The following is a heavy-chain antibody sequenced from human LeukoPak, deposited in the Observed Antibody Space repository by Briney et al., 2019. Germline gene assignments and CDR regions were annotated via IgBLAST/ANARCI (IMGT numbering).Heavy chain of an antibody. J-gene: IGHJ6*03. D-gene: IGHD6-13*01. CDR1: GGSFSGYY. V-gene: IGHV4-34*01. CDR2: INHSGST. CDR3: ARLTSQQLARYYYYYYMDV. Sequence: SETLSLTCAVYGGSFSGYYWSWIRQPPGKGLEWIGEINHSGSTNYNPSLKSRVTISVDTSKNQFSLKLSSVTAADTAVYYCARLTSQQLARYYYYYYMDVWGKGTTVTVSS.